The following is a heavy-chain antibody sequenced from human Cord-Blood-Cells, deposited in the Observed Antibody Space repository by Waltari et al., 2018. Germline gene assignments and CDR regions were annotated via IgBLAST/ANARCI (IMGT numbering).Heavy chain of an antibody. CDR3: ASPLTGLWYFDL. CDR1: GGSISSSSYY. V-gene: IGHV4-39*01. Sequence: QLQLQESGPGLVQPSETLSLTCTVSGGSISSSSYYWGWIRQPPGKGLEWIGSIYYSGSTYYNPSLKSRVTISVDTSKNQFSLKLSSVTAADTAVYYCASPLTGLWYFDLWGRGTLVTVSS. CDR2: IYYSGST. J-gene: IGHJ2*01. D-gene: IGHD1-20*01.